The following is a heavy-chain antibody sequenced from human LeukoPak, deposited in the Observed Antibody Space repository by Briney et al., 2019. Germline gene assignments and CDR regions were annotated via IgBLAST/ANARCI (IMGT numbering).Heavy chain of an antibody. D-gene: IGHD2-2*01. CDR3: AKYPPNSRWFDP. V-gene: IGHV3-11*01. CDR2: ISSSGSTI. J-gene: IGHJ5*02. Sequence: GGSLRLSCAASGFTFSDYYMSWIRQAPGKGLEWVSYISSSGSTIYYADSVKGRFTISRDNAKNSLYLQMNSLRAEDTAVYYCAKYPPNSRWFDPRGQGTLVTVSS. CDR1: GFTFSDYY.